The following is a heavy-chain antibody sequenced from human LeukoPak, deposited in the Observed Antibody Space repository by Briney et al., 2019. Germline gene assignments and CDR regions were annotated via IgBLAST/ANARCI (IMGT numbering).Heavy chain of an antibody. D-gene: IGHD5-18*01. CDR3: ARARWIQLWVPFDY. V-gene: IGHV3-64*01. J-gene: IGHJ4*02. CDR1: GFTFSSYA. Sequence: HPGGSLRLSCAASGFTFSSYAMHWVRQAPGKGLVYVSAISSNGGSTYYAHSVKGRFTISRDNSKNTLYLQMGSLRAEDMAVYYCARARWIQLWVPFDYWGQGTLVTVSS. CDR2: ISSNGGST.